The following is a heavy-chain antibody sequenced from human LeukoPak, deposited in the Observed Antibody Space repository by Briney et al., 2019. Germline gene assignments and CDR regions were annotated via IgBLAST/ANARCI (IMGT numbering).Heavy chain of an antibody. V-gene: IGHV1-46*01. CDR3: ARATYYYDSSGYLHTSGLDY. CDR2: INPSGGST. CDR1: GYTFTSYY. J-gene: IGHJ4*02. Sequence: ASVKVSCKASGYTFTSYYVHWVRQAPGQGLEWMGIINPSGGSTSYAQKFQGRVTMTRDMSTSTVYMELSSLRSEDTAVYYCARATYYYDSSGYLHTSGLDYWGQGTLVTVSS. D-gene: IGHD3-22*01.